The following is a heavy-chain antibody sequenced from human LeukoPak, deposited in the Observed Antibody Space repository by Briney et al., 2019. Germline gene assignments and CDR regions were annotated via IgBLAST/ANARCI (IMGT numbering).Heavy chain of an antibody. CDR1: GGTLNSYV. J-gene: IGHJ5*02. CDR3: AGAGDNDFWSGSDGGDNWFDP. Sequence: GASVKVSCKASGGTLNSYVISWVRQAPGQGLEWMGGIIPIFGTTNYAQTFQGRVTITADKSTSTAYMELSSLRSEDTAVYYCAGAGDNDFWSGSDGGDNWFDPWGQGTLVTVSS. CDR2: IIPIFGTT. D-gene: IGHD3-3*01. V-gene: IGHV1-69*06.